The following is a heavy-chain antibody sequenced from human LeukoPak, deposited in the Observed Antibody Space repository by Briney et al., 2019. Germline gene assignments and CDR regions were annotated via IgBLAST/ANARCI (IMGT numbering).Heavy chain of an antibody. J-gene: IGHJ4*02. D-gene: IGHD3-10*01. CDR3: ASSTPLTSFDY. CDR1: GFTFSSYE. V-gene: IGHV3-48*03. Sequence: PGGSLRLSCAASGFTFSSYEMNWVRQAPGKGLEWVSYISSSGSTIYYADSVKDRFTISRDNAKNSLYLQMNSLRAEDTAVYYCASSTPLTSFDYWGQGTLVTVSS. CDR2: ISSSGSTI.